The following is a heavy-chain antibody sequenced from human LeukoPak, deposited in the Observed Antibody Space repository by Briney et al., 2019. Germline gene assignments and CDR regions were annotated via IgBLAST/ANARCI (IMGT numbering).Heavy chain of an antibody. CDR3: ARDRSREDLGY. Sequence: SVKVSCKASGGTFSSYAISWVRQAPGQGLEWMGRIIPILGIANYAQKFQGRVTITADKSTSTAYMELSSLRSEDTAVYYCARDRSREDLGYWGQGTLVTVSS. CDR1: GGTFSSYA. V-gene: IGHV1-69*04. D-gene: IGHD1-26*01. J-gene: IGHJ4*02. CDR2: IIPILGIA.